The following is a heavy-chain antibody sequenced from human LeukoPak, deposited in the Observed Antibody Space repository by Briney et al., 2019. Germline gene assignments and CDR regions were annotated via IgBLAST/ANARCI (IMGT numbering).Heavy chain of an antibody. V-gene: IGHV4-39*01. CDR3: ARRAHYYDSSGYYPGAFDI. Sequence: SETLSLTCTVSDASIRSINHYWGWIRQPPGRGLEWIGRIYHSGSTYYNPSLKSRVSISVDTSKNQFSLKLSSVTAADTAVYYCARRAHYYDSSGYYPGAFDIWGQGTMVTVSS. CDR1: DASIRSINHY. D-gene: IGHD3-22*01. J-gene: IGHJ3*02. CDR2: IYHSGST.